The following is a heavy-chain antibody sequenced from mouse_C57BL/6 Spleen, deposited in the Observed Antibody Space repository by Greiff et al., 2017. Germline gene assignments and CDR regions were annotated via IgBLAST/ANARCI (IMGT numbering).Heavy chain of an antibody. CDR1: GFSFNTYA. Sequence: EVKLVESGGGLVQPKASLKLSCAASGFSFNTYAMNWVSQAPGKGLEWVARIRSKSNNYAKYYADSVKDRFTISRDDSESMLYLQMNNLKTEDTAMYYCEREAYYYAMDYWGQGTSVTVSS. CDR3: EREAYYYAMDY. J-gene: IGHJ4*01. D-gene: IGHD6-1*01. V-gene: IGHV10-1*01. CDR2: IRSKSNNYAK.